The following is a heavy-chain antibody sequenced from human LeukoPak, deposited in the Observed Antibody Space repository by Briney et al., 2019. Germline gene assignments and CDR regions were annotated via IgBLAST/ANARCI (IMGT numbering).Heavy chain of an antibody. CDR2: IHYSGST. CDR1: GGSISTYY. D-gene: IGHD6-13*01. CDR3: ARDRGQRQPWYWFDP. Sequence: SETLSLTCTVSGGSISTYYWSWIRQPPGKGLEWIGYIHYSGSTSHNPSLKSRVTISADTSKNQLSLKLKSVTAADTAVYYCARDRGQRQPWYWFDPWAREPWSPSPQ. V-gene: IGHV4-59*01. J-gene: IGHJ5*02.